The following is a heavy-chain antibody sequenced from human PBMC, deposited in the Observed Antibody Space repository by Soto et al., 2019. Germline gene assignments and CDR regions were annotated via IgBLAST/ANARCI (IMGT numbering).Heavy chain of an antibody. CDR2: IDPSDSYT. Sequence: GESLKISCKGSGYSFTSYWISWVRQMPGKGLEWMGRIDPSDSYTNYSPSFQGHVTISADKSISTAYLQWSSLKASDTAMYYCARRIAAAAHYYYYGMDVWGQGTTVTVSS. CDR1: GYSFTSYW. D-gene: IGHD6-13*01. J-gene: IGHJ6*02. V-gene: IGHV5-10-1*01. CDR3: ARRIAAAAHYYYYGMDV.